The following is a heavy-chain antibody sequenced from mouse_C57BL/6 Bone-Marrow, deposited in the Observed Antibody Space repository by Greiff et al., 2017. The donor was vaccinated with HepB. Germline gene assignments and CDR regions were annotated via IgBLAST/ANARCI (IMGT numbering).Heavy chain of an antibody. CDR3: ARVYYDYAWFAY. J-gene: IGHJ3*01. CDR2: IWGVGST. V-gene: IGHV2-6*01. Sequence: VNVVESGPGLVAPSQSLSITCTVSGFSLTSYGVDWVRQSPGKGLEWLGVIWGVGSTNYNSALKSRLSISKDNSKSQVFLKMNSLQTDDTAMYYCARVYYDYAWFAYWGQGTLVTVSA. D-gene: IGHD2-4*01. CDR1: GFSLTSYG.